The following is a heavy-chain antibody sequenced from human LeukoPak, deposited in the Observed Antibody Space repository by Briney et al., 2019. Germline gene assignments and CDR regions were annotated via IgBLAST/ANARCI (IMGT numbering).Heavy chain of an antibody. CDR3: ARDRSTTVSNTLGYFDY. Sequence: GGSLRLSCAASGFTFTSHCMGWVRQAPGKGLEWVANIKQDGSEKYYVDSVKGRFTFSRDNAKNSLYLQMNSLRAEDTAVYYCARDRSTTVSNTLGYFDYWGQGTLVTVSS. CDR2: IKQDGSEK. D-gene: IGHD2/OR15-2a*01. CDR1: GFTFTSHC. J-gene: IGHJ4*02. V-gene: IGHV3-7*03.